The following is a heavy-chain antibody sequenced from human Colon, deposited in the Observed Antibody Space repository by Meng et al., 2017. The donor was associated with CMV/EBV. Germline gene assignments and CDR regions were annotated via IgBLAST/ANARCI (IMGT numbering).Heavy chain of an antibody. V-gene: IGHV3-11*06. J-gene: IGHJ4*02. CDR1: GFTFSDDY. Sequence: QVHLVVSGGDLVKAGSAVRISCAASGFTFSDDYMHWVRQAPGKGLEWISYVSRDSAIYTKYADSVRGRFTVSRDNAKNSLYLQMNNLRAEDTAVYYCTREGGAKRFDSWGQGTLVTVFS. D-gene: IGHD3-16*01. CDR2: VSRDSAI. CDR3: TREGGAKRFDS.